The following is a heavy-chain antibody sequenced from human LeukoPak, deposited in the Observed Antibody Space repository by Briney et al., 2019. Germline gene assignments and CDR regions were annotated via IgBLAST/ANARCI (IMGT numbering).Heavy chain of an antibody. V-gene: IGHV4-34*01. Sequence: SETLSLTCAVYGGSFSGYYWSWIRQPPGKGLEWIGEINHSGSTNYNPSPKSRVTISVDTSKNQFSLKLSSVTAADTAVYYCARGTFDSSGKNAFDIWGQGTMVTVSS. J-gene: IGHJ3*02. CDR2: INHSGST. D-gene: IGHD3-22*01. CDR1: GGSFSGYY. CDR3: ARGTFDSSGKNAFDI.